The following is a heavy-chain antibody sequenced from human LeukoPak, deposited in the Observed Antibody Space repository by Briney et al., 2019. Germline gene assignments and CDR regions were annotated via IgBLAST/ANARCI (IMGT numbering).Heavy chain of an antibody. CDR3: ARDGRAQQTPEDY. CDR1: GYTLTELS. Sequence: GASVKVSCKVSGYTLTELSMHWVRQAPGQGLEWMGWINPNSGDTNYAQKFQGRVTMTRDTSISTAYMELSRLRSDDTAMYYCARDGRAQQTPEDYWGQGTLVTVSS. V-gene: IGHV1-2*02. J-gene: IGHJ4*02. D-gene: IGHD1-14*01. CDR2: INPNSGDT.